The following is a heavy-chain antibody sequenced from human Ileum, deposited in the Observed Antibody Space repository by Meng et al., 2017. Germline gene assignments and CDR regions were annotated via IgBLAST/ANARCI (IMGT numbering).Heavy chain of an antibody. V-gene: IGHV1-3*01. CDR3: ARENDNWNYFDY. Sequence: QVQLVLSGAEVKKVGASLKVSCTASGYTFRNYPLHWVRQAPGQRPEWMGWINAGNGNIKISQKFQGRITITSDTSATAYMELSSQRSEDTAVYFCARENDNWNYFDYWGQGSLVTVSS. D-gene: IGHD1-1*01. CDR2: INAGNGNI. CDR1: GYTFRNYP. J-gene: IGHJ4*02.